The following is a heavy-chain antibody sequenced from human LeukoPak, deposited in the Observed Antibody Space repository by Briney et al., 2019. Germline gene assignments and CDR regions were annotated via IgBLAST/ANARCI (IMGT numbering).Heavy chain of an antibody. D-gene: IGHD1-1*01. Sequence: GGSLRLSCAASGFTFSTYGMSWVRQAPGKGLEWVSAISGSGGSTYYADSVKGRFTISRDNSKNTLYLQMNSLTAEDTALYYCARASCWNCYYMDVWGKGTTVTVSS. V-gene: IGHV3-23*01. CDR3: ARASCWNCYYMDV. CDR2: ISGSGGST. CDR1: GFTFSTYG. J-gene: IGHJ6*03.